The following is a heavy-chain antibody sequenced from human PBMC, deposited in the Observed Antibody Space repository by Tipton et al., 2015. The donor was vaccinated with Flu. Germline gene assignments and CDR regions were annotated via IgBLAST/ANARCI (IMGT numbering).Heavy chain of an antibody. D-gene: IGHD3-22*01. CDR2: IWYDGSNK. Sequence: SLRLSCAASGFTFSSYGMHWVRQAPGKGLEWVAVIWYDGSNKYYADSVRGRFTISRDNSKNTLYLQMNSLRAEDTAVYYCARGRGTMIVVEGFDYWGQGTLVTVSS. V-gene: IGHV3-33*01. CDR3: ARGRGTMIVVEGFDY. CDR1: GFTFSSYG. J-gene: IGHJ4*02.